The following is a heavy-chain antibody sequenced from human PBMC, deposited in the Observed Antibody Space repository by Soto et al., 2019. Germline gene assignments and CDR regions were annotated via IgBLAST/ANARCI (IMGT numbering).Heavy chain of an antibody. CDR1: GFTFSSYA. CDR3: AEGVLRYFDWLLPHCSGMDV. J-gene: IGHJ6*02. CDR2: ISGSGGST. D-gene: IGHD3-9*01. V-gene: IGHV3-23*01. Sequence: EVQLLESGGGLVQPGGSLRLSCAASGFTFSSYAMSWVRQAPGKGLEWVSAISGSGGSTYYADSVKGRFTISRDNSKNTLYRQMYRQRAEETAVYYCAEGVLRYFDWLLPHCSGMDVWGQGTTVTVSS.